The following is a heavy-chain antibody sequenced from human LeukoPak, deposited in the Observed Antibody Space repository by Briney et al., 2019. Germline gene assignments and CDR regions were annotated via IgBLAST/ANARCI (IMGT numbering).Heavy chain of an antibody. D-gene: IGHD2-21*02. Sequence: GGSLRLSCAASGFTFSSYWMHWVRQAPGKGLEWVSAISGSGGSTYYADSVKGRFTISRDNSKNTLYLQMNSLRAEDTAVYYCAKISQIAYCGGDCYSDYWGQGTLVSVSS. CDR1: GFTFSSYW. V-gene: IGHV3-23*01. CDR2: ISGSGGST. J-gene: IGHJ4*02. CDR3: AKISQIAYCGGDCYSDY.